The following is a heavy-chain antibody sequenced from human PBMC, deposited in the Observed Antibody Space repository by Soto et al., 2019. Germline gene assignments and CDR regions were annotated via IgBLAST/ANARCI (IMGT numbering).Heavy chain of an antibody. CDR2: IYYSGST. Sequence: PSETLSLTCTVSAGSISSYYWSWIRQPPGKGLEWIGYIYYSGSTNYNPSLKSRVTISVDTSKHQFSLKLSSVTAADTAVYYCARARRIYNWNVATNWFDPWGQGTLVTVS. V-gene: IGHV4-59*01. CDR3: ARARRIYNWNVATNWFDP. CDR1: AGSISSYY. D-gene: IGHD1-1*01. J-gene: IGHJ5*02.